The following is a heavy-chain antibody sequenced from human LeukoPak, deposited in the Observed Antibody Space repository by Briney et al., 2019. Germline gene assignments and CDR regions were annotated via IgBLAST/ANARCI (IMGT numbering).Heavy chain of an antibody. CDR3: ARIRRFPNWFDP. Sequence: GGSLRLSCVGSGFSFSTYSFNWVRQAPGKGLEWVSCISRSSSDIYYADSVKGRFTISRDNAKNSLYLQMNSLRAEDTAVYYCARIRRFPNWFDPWGQGTLVTVSS. V-gene: IGHV3-21*01. CDR1: GFSFSTYS. CDR2: ISRSSSDI. D-gene: IGHD2-21*01. J-gene: IGHJ5*02.